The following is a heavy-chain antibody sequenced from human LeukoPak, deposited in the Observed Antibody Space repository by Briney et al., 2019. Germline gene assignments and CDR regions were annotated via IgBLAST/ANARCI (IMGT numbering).Heavy chain of an antibody. CDR3: TTEDYDYVWGSYRHDY. Sequence: GGSLRLSCAASGFTFTNAWMSWVRQAPRKGLEWVGRIRSKTDGGTTDYAAPVKGRFTISRDDSKNTLYLQMNSLKTEDTAVYYCTTEDYDYVWGSYRHDYWGQGTLVTVSS. CDR2: IRSKTDGGTT. D-gene: IGHD3-16*02. V-gene: IGHV3-15*01. CDR1: GFTFTNAW. J-gene: IGHJ4*02.